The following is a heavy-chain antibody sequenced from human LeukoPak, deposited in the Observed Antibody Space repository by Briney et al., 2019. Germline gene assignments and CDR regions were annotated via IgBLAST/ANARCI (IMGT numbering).Heavy chain of an antibody. J-gene: IGHJ6*03. CDR1: GYTFTGYY. CDR2: INPNSGGT. CDR3: ARDVSRIYYMDV. D-gene: IGHD5/OR15-5a*01. V-gene: IGHV1-2*02. Sequence: ASVKVSCKASGYTFTGYYTHWVRQAPGQGLEWMGWINPNSGGTNYAQKFQGRVTMTRDTSISTAYMELSRLRSDDTAVYYCARDVSRIYYMDVWGKGTTVTVSS.